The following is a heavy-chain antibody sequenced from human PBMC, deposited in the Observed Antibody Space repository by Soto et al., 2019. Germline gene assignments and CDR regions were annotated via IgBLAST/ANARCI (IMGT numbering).Heavy chain of an antibody. CDR1: GGTFSSYA. D-gene: IGHD3-22*01. CDR2: IIPIFGTA. Sequence: ASVKVSCKASGGTFSSYAISWVRQAPGQGLEWMGGIIPIFGTANYAQKFQGRVTITADESTSTAYMELSSLRSEDTAVYYCARGLESYYDSSGSPWGFDYWGQGTLVTVSS. J-gene: IGHJ4*02. V-gene: IGHV1-69*13. CDR3: ARGLESYYDSSGSPWGFDY.